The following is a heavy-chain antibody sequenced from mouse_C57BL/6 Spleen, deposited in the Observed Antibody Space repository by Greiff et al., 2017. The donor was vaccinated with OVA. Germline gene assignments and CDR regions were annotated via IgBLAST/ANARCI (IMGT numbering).Heavy chain of an antibody. V-gene: IGHV1-55*01. Sequence: QVQLQQPGAELVKPGASVKMSCKASGYTFTSYWITWVKQRPGQGLEWIGDIYPGSGSTNYNEKFKSKATLTVDTSSSTAYMQLSSLAAEDTAVYYCTRAGKGGNIDNWGQGTTLTVYS. CDR3: TRAGKGGNIDN. CDR2: IYPGSGST. J-gene: IGHJ2*01. D-gene: IGHD1-3*01. CDR1: GYTFTSYW.